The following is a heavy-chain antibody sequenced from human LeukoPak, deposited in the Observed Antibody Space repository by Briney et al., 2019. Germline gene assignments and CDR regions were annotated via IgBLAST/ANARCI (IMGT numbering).Heavy chain of an antibody. CDR3: APGSDSGYYRVRTYFDY. CDR2: INPNSGGT. D-gene: IGHD5-12*01. CDR1: RYTFTGYY. Sequence: ASVKVSCKASRYTFTGYYMHWVRQAPGQGLEWMGWINPNSGGTNYAQKFQGRVTMTRDTSISTAYMELSRLRSDDTAVYYCAPGSDSGYYRVRTYFDYWGQGTLVTVSS. J-gene: IGHJ4*02. V-gene: IGHV1-2*02.